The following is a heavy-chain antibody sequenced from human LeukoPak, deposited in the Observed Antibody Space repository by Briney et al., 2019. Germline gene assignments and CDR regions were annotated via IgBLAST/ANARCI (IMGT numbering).Heavy chain of an antibody. CDR1: GFTFSSYS. J-gene: IGHJ4*02. V-gene: IGHV3-21*01. CDR3: ARGSTYYYDSSGYYSSHFDY. D-gene: IGHD3-22*01. Sequence: GGSLRLSCAASGFTFSSYSMNWVRQAPGKGLEWVSSISSSSSYIYYADSVKGRFTISRDNAKNSLYLQMNSLRAEDTAVYYCARGSTYYYDSSGYYSSHFDYWGQGTLVTVSS. CDR2: ISSSSSYI.